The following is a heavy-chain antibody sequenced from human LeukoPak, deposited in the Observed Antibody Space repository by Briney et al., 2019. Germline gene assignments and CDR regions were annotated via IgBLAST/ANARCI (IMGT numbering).Heavy chain of an antibody. Sequence: SETLSHTCPVSSGSISSYYWGWIRQPPGKGLEWIGYMYNSGSTNYNPSLKSRVTISVDTSKNQFSLKLSSVTAADTAVYYCARAAYGGDSNVYFDYWGQGTLVTVSS. J-gene: IGHJ4*02. D-gene: IGHD4-23*01. CDR2: MYNSGST. CDR3: ARAAYGGDSNVYFDY. V-gene: IGHV4-59*01. CDR1: SGSISSYY.